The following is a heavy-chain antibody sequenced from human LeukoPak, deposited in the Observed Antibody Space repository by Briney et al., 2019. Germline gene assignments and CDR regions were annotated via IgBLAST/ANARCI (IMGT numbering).Heavy chain of an antibody. CDR2: ISSRGSVI. J-gene: IGHJ3*02. CDR3: ARAQRRIQLWLRPRGAFDI. CDR1: GFTFSDYT. V-gene: IGHV3-21*01. D-gene: IGHD5-18*01. Sequence: GGSLRLSCATSGFTFSDYTMNWVRQAPGKRLEWLSSISSRGSVIYYADSVKGRFTISRDNAKNSLYLQMNSLRAEDTAVYYCARAQRRIQLWLRPRGAFDIWGQGTMVTVSS.